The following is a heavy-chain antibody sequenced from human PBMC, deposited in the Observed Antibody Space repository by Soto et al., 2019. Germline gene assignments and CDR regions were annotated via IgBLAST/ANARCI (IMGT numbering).Heavy chain of an antibody. J-gene: IGHJ6*02. CDR3: ARDKGPDTYGQTRIRDYSYAMAV. Sequence: QVQLQGSGPRLVKPSQTLSLTCSVSGASISSGAYFWTWIRHHPGKGLEWIGYIYYSVSTSYTYQTPSIQRRVTISVHTTKNLFSLRLTSVTAADTATYYCARDKGPDTYGQTRIRDYSYAMAVWGQGTTVIVSS. V-gene: IGHV4-31*03. D-gene: IGHD5-18*01. CDR1: GASISSGAYF. CDR2: IYYSVST.